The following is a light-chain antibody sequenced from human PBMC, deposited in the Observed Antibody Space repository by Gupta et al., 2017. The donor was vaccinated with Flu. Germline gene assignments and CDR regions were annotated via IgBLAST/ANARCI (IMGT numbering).Light chain of an antibody. CDR1: QTGLYGANNKNY. CDR2: WAS. CDR3: RQYESYPMYT. Sequence: DIVMTQSPDSLVLSLGERATINCKSSQTGLYGANNKNYLAWYQQKPGQPPKLLISWASSREAGVPDRFRGSGYGKDLTLTISSRQEADVAVYYCRQYESYPMYTFGQGTKLEIK. J-gene: IGKJ2*01. V-gene: IGKV4-1*01.